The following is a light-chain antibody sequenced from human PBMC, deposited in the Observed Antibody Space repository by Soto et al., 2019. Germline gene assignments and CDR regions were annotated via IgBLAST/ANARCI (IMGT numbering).Light chain of an antibody. Sequence: QSVLTQPPSVSAAPGQTVTISCSGGSSNIGNNFVSWYQQLPGTAPKLLIFDNNKRPSGISDRFSGSKSGTSATLGITGLQAGDEADYYCGTWDSSLSAGVFGGGTKLTVL. CDR2: DNN. CDR3: GTWDSSLSAGV. V-gene: IGLV1-51*01. J-gene: IGLJ3*02. CDR1: SSNIGNNF.